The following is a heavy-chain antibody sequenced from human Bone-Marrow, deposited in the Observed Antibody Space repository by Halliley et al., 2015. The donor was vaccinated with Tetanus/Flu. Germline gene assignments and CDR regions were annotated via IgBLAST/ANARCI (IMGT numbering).Heavy chain of an antibody. Sequence: TLSLTCGVDGESFTGYYWSWIRQSAGKGLEWLGEINHRGVTNYNPSLESRVPLTVDTSKNQFSLKLRSVTAADTAMYFCARVSSSGWYLDNWGQGTLVTVSS. CDR1: GESFTGYY. CDR3: ARVSSSGWYLDN. V-gene: IGHV4-34*01. CDR2: INHRGVT. D-gene: IGHD6-19*01. J-gene: IGHJ4*02.